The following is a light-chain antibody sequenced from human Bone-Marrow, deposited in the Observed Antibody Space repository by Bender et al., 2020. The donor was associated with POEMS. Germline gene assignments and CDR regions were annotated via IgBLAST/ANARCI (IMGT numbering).Light chain of an antibody. V-gene: IGLV3-1*01. CDR3: QVWDSDSDHLI. J-gene: IGLJ2*01. Sequence: SFELTQPPSVSVSPGQTATITCSGNKLDDKYACWYQQKPGQSPVLVIYQDVKRPSGIPERFSGSSSGNTATLTISGTQAMDEADYYCQVWDSDSDHLIFGGGTKLTVL. CDR1: KLDDKY. CDR2: QDV.